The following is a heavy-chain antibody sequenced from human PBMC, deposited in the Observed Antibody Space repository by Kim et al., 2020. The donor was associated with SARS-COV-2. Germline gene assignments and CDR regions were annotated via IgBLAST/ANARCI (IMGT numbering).Heavy chain of an antibody. CDR2: INHSGST. V-gene: IGHV4-34*01. CDR3: ARGRGYCSSTSCYLYYYYYGMDV. CDR1: GGSFSGYY. J-gene: IGHJ6*02. D-gene: IGHD2-2*01. Sequence: SETLSLTCAVYGGSFSGYYWSWIRQPPGKGLEWIGEINHSGSTNYNPSLKSRVTISVDTSKNQFSLKLSSVTAADTAVYYCARGRGYCSSTSCYLYYYYYGMDVWGQGTTVTVSS.